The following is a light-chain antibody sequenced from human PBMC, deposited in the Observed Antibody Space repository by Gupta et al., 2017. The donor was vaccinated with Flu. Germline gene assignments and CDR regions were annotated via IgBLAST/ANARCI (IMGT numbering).Light chain of an antibody. CDR3: HQYASSPRT. V-gene: IGKV3-20*01. CDR1: QSVSRTY. Sequence: GTLSLSPGERAPFSCRASQSVSRTYFAWLQQKAGQAPRVLIYGASTRAAGIPDRFSGTGSGTNFTLAISSLEPEDVAVYYCHQYASSPRTFGQGTRLEI. J-gene: IGKJ2*01. CDR2: GAS.